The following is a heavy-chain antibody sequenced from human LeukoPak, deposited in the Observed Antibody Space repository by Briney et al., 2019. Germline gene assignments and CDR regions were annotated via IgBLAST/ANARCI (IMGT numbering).Heavy chain of an antibody. CDR2: IYTSGTT. Sequence: SETLSLTCTVSGSISSYYWSWIRQPPGKGLEWIGYIYTSGTTNYNPSLKSRVTISVDTSKNQFSLKLSSVTAADTAVYYCARGRWPNDFWSGYYRSYYFDYWGQGTLVTVSS. J-gene: IGHJ4*02. CDR1: GSISSYY. CDR3: ARGRWPNDFWSGYYRSYYFDY. D-gene: IGHD3-3*01. V-gene: IGHV4-4*09.